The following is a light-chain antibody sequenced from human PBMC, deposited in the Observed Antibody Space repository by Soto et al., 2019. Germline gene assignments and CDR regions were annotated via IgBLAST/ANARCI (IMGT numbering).Light chain of an antibody. J-gene: IGKJ5*01. CDR1: QTITTY. CDR2: GAS. CDR3: QQRSNWPAN. Sequence: EIVLTQSPATLSLSPGERATLSCWASQTITTYLAWYQQKPGQPPRLLIYGASNRATGIPARFSGSGSGTDFTLTISNLEPEDFAVYYCQQRSNWPANFGQGTRLEIK. V-gene: IGKV3-11*01.